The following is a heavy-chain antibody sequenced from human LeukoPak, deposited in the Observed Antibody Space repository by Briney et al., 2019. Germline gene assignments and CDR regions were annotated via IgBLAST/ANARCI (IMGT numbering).Heavy chain of an antibody. CDR3: ARTYCSGGSCHFDY. D-gene: IGHD2-15*01. J-gene: IGHJ4*02. CDR2: IYYSGNT. V-gene: IGHV4-59*08. CDR1: GGSISSYY. Sequence: PSETLSLTCTVSGGSISSYYWGWIRQPPGKALEWIGYIYYSGNTDSNPSLKSRVTISVDTSKNQFSLKLSSVTAADTAVYYCARTYCSGGSCHFDYWGQGTLVTVSS.